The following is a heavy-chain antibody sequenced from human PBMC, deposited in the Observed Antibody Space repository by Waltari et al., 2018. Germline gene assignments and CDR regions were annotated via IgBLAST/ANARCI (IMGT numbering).Heavy chain of an antibody. D-gene: IGHD5-18*01. V-gene: IGHV4-34*01. J-gene: IGHJ6*02. CDR1: GGSFSGYY. Sequence: QVQLQQWGAGLLKPSETLSLTCAVYGGSFSGYYWSWIRQPPGKGLEWIGEINHSGSTNYNPSRKGRVTISVDTSKNQFSLKLSSVTAADTAVYYCARIHDYYYGMDVWGQGTTVTVSS. CDR3: ARIHDYYYGMDV. CDR2: INHSGST.